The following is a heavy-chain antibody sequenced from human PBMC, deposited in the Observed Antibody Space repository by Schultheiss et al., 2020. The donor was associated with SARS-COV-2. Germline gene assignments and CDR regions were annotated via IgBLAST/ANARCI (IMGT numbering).Heavy chain of an antibody. CDR3: ARDAYDSSGYYRAYGMDV. D-gene: IGHD3-22*01. CDR2: IYYSGST. J-gene: IGHJ6*02. V-gene: IGHV4-59*01. CDR1: GGSIGSYY. Sequence: SETLSLTCTVSGGSIGSYYWSWIRQPPGKGLEWIGYIYYSGSTNYNPSLKSRVTISVDTSKNQFSLKLSSVTAADTAVYYCARDAYDSSGYYRAYGMDVWGQGTTVTVSS.